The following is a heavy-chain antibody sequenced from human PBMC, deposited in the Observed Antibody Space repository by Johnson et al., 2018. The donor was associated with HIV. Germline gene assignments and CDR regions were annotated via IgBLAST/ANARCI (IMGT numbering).Heavy chain of an antibody. CDR2: ISTSGGGI. D-gene: IGHD5-24*01. CDR3: ARDGPWLQSQRDAFDI. CDR1: GFTFTDYY. J-gene: IGHJ3*02. V-gene: IGHV3-11*04. Sequence: QVQLVESGGSLVKPGGSMRLSCAASGFTFTDYYMTWIRQAPGKGLGWVSHISTSGGGIYYADSVKGRFTISRDNARNSLYLQMNSLRAEDTAVYYCARDGPWLQSQRDAFDIWGQGTMVTVSS.